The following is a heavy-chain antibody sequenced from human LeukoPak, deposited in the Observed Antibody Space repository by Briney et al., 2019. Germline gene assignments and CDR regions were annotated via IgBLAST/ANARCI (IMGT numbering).Heavy chain of an antibody. CDR3: AKGVLRYFDWSNPDY. Sequence: PGGSLRLSCAASGFTFSSYAMSWVRQAPGKGLEWVAVISYDGSNKYYADSVKGRFTISRDNSKNTLYLQMNSLRAEDTAVYYCAKGVLRYFDWSNPDYWGQGTLVTVSS. CDR2: ISYDGSNK. V-gene: IGHV3-30*18. D-gene: IGHD3-9*01. CDR1: GFTFSSYA. J-gene: IGHJ4*02.